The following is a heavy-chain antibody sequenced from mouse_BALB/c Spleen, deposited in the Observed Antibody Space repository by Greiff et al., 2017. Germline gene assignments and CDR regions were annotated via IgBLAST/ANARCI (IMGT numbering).Heavy chain of an antibody. Sequence: VQLQQSGAELAKPGASVKMSCKASGYTFTSYWMHWVKQRPGQGLEWIGYINPSTGYTEYNQKFKDKATLTADKSSSTAYMQLSSLTSEDSAVYYCAREMRLRNYYAMDYWGQGTSGTVSS. CDR3: AREMRLRNYYAMDY. CDR2: INPSTGYT. V-gene: IGHV1-7*01. D-gene: IGHD2-4*01. J-gene: IGHJ4*01. CDR1: GYTFTSYW.